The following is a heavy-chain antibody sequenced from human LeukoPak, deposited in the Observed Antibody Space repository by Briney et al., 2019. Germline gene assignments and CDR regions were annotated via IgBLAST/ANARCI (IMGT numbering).Heavy chain of an antibody. D-gene: IGHD1-26*01. V-gene: IGHV1-18*01. CDR1: GYTFTSFG. CDR3: ARAIVGAAHKPYYFDY. Sequence: GASVKVSCKASGYTFTSFGISWVRQAPGQGLEWMGWISAYNGNTNYAQKLQGRVTMTTDTSTSTAYMELRSLRSDDTAVYYCARAIVGAAHKPYYFDYWGQGTLVTVS. J-gene: IGHJ4*02. CDR2: ISAYNGNT.